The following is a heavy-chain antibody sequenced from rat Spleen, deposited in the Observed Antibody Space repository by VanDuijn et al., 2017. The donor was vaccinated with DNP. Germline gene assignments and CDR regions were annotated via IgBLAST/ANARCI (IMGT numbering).Heavy chain of an antibody. CDR3: TTTWGGI. Sequence: EVQLVESGGGLVQPGRSLKLSCAASGFTFSAYYMAWVRQAPAKGLEWVAYIGSAAYAPYYGDSVKGRFTISRDNAKSTLYLQMNSLRSEDTATYYCTTTWGGIWGQGVMVTVSS. V-gene: IGHV5-27*01. J-gene: IGHJ2*01. CDR2: IGSAAYAP. CDR1: GFTFSAYY. D-gene: IGHD5-1*01.